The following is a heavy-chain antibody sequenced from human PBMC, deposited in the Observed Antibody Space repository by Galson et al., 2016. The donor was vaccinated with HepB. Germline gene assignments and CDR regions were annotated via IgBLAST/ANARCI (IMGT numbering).Heavy chain of an antibody. CDR2: ISYDGSNK. Sequence: SLRLSCAASGFTFSSYAMHWVRQAPGKGLEWVAVISYDGSNKYYADSVKGRFTIFKDNYRDTLNLQMHGLRAEDTAVYYCAKDLVSGAVPYVEYFHQWGLGTLVTVSS. J-gene: IGHJ1*01. D-gene: IGHD5/OR15-5a*01. CDR3: AKDLVSGAVPYVEYFHQ. V-gene: IGHV3-30-3*01. CDR1: GFTFSSYA.